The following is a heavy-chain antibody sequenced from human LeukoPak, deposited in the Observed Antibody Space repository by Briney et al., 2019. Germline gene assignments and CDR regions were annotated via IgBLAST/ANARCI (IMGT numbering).Heavy chain of an antibody. CDR2: INAGNGNT. V-gene: IGHV1-3*01. Sequence: ASVKVSCKASGYTFTSYAMHWVRQAPGQRLEWMGWINAGNGNTKYSQKFQGRVTITRDTSASTAYMELSSLRSEGTAVYYFARDQPVAGSYYNGYFIFDYWGQGTLVTVSS. CDR3: ARDQPVAGSYYNGYFIFDY. CDR1: GYTFTSYA. J-gene: IGHJ4*02. D-gene: IGHD3-10*01.